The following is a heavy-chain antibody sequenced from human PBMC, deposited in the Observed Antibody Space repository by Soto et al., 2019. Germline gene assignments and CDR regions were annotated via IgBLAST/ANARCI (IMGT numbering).Heavy chain of an antibody. V-gene: IGHV4-59*01. CDR3: AIARYTHDFEY. CDR2: IYYSGST. D-gene: IGHD3-16*02. Sequence: SETLSLTCTVSGGSISSYYWSWIRQPPGKGLEWIGYIYYSGSTNYNPSLKSRVTISVDTSKNQFPLKLSSVTAADTAVYYCAIARYTHDFEYRGQGPSVTVSS. J-gene: IGHJ4*02. CDR1: GGSISSYY.